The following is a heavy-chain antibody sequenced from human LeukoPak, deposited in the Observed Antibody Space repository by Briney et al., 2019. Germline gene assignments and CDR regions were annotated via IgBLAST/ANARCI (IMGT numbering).Heavy chain of an antibody. J-gene: IGHJ4*02. Sequence: GGSLRLSCAASGFTFSSYSINWVRQAPGKGLECVSSISSSSYIYYADSVKGRFTISRDNAKNSLYLQMNSLRAEDTAVYYCARDRNTAYYFDYWGQGTLVTVSS. CDR3: ARDRNTAYYFDY. CDR1: GFTFSSYS. V-gene: IGHV3-21*01. CDR2: ISSSSYI. D-gene: IGHD1/OR15-1a*01.